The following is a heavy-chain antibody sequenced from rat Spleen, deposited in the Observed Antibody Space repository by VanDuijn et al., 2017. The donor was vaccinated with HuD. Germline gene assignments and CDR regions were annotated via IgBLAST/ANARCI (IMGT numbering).Heavy chain of an antibody. CDR2: ISSDGRRN. D-gene: IGHD1-9*01. J-gene: IGHJ2*01. Sequence: EVQLVESDGGLVQPGRSLKLSCAASGFTFTDYYMAWVRQAPTKGLEWVATISSDGRRNYYRDSVKGRFTISRDKAKSSLYLQMDSLRSADTATYYCARNGYNSYFDYWGQGVMVTVSS. V-gene: IGHV5-29*01. CDR3: ARNGYNSYFDY. CDR1: GFTFTDYY.